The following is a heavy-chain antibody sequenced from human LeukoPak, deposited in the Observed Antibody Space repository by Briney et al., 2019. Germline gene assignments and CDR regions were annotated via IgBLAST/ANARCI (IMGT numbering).Heavy chain of an antibody. V-gene: IGHV4-34*01. J-gene: IGHJ3*02. Sequence: SETLSLTCAVYGGSFSGYYWSWIRQPPGKGLEWIGEINHSGSTNYSPSLKSRVTMSVDTSKNQFSLKLSSVTAADTAVYYCARAGSKWLRSHNDAFDIWGQGTMVTVSS. D-gene: IGHD5-12*01. CDR2: INHSGST. CDR1: GGSFSGYY. CDR3: ARAGSKWLRSHNDAFDI.